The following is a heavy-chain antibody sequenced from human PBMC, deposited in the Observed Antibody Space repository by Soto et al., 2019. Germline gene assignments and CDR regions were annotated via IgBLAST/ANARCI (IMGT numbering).Heavy chain of an antibody. Sequence: GGSLRLSCAASGLTFSSYAMSWVRQAPGKGLEWVSAISGSGGSTYYADSVKGRFTISRDNSKNTLYLQMNSLRAEDTAVYYCAKDVNYYDSSGYIYWGQGTLVTVSS. CDR1: GLTFSSYA. CDR2: ISGSGGST. CDR3: AKDVNYYDSSGYIY. J-gene: IGHJ4*02. D-gene: IGHD3-22*01. V-gene: IGHV3-23*01.